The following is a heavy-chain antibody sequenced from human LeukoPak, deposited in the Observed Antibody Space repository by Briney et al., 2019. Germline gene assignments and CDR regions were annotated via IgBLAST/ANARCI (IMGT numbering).Heavy chain of an antibody. Sequence: SETLSLTCTDSGGSISSYYWSWIRQPPGKGLEWIGYIYYSGSTNYNPSLKSRVTISVDTSKIQFSLKLSSVTAADTAVYYCARTQDAFDIWGQGTMVTVSS. CDR2: IYYSGST. CDR1: GGSISSYY. J-gene: IGHJ3*02. CDR3: ARTQDAFDI. V-gene: IGHV4-59*08.